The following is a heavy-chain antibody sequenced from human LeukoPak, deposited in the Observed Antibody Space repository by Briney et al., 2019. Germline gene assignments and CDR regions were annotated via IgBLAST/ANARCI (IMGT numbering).Heavy chain of an antibody. Sequence: SETLSLTCTVSGGSISSSSYYWGWIRQPPGKGLEWIGSVYYSGITCYNPSLKSRVTISVDTSKNQFSLRLSSVTAADTAVYYCARQRGYHYDSTTNRFSDLWGQGTRVTVSS. CDR2: VYYSGIT. CDR3: ARQRGYHYDSTTNRFSDL. V-gene: IGHV4-39*01. J-gene: IGHJ5*02. CDR1: GGSISSSSYY. D-gene: IGHD3-22*01.